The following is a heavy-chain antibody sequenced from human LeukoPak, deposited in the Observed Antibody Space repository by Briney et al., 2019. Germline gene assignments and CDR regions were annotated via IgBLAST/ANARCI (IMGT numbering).Heavy chain of an antibody. CDR2: FDPEDGET. D-gene: IGHD3-22*01. Sequence: ASVKVCCKVSGYTLTELSMHWVRQAPGKGLEWMGGFDPEDGETIYAQKFQGRVTMTEDTSTDTAYMELSSLRSEDTAVYYCATYYYDSSGYLWRAFDIWGQGTMVTVSS. V-gene: IGHV1-24*01. CDR3: ATYYYDSSGYLWRAFDI. J-gene: IGHJ3*02. CDR1: GYTLTELS.